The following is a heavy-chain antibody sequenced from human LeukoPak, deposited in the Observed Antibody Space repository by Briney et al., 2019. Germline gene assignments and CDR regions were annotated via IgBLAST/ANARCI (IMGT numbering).Heavy chain of an antibody. Sequence: SETLSLTCTVSGYSISTGYYWNWIRQPPGKGLEWIGEINHSGSTNYNPSLKSRVTISVDTSKNHFSLKLGSVTAADTAVYYCARSTLQTNFDYWGQGTLVTVSS. CDR2: INHSGST. CDR1: GYSISTGYY. CDR3: ARSTLQTNFDY. V-gene: IGHV4-34*01. J-gene: IGHJ4*02. D-gene: IGHD3-16*01.